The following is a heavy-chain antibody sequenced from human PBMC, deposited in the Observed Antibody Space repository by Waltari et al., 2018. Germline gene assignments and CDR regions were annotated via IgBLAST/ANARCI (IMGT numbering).Heavy chain of an antibody. V-gene: IGHV1-3*01. D-gene: IGHD5-18*01. CDR2: IHAVNGDT. Sequence: QVQLVQSGAEVKKPGASVKVSCKASGYTFTNYAMHWVRQAPGQRLEWMGWIHAVNGDTKYSQKYQDRVTITRDTSASTAYMELSSLTSEDTAVYYCASVKVDTALDFDYWGQGTLVTVSS. CDR1: GYTFTNYA. CDR3: ASVKVDTALDFDY. J-gene: IGHJ4*02.